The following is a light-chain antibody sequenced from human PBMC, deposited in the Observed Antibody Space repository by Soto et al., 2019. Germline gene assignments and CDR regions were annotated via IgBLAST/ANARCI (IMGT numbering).Light chain of an antibody. CDR1: QRVSSSY. V-gene: IGKV3-20*01. Sequence: EIVLTQSSGTLSLSPGERATLSCRASQRVSSSYLAWYQQKPGQAPRLLIYGASTRATGIPDRFSGSGSGTDFTLTISRLEPEDFAVYFCQRYGSSPPFTFGQGTKVDI. CDR2: GAS. CDR3: QRYGSSPPFT. J-gene: IGKJ2*01.